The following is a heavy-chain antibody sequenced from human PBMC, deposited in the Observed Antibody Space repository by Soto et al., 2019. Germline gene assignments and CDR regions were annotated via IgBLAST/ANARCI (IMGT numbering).Heavy chain of an antibody. CDR3: SRRAPEGFDP. V-gene: IGHV4-39*01. CDR1: GGSLSSSPYY. Sequence: PSETLSLTCTVSGGSLSSSPYYWGWIRRPPGKGLEFIGSINYSGNTYYSPSLKSRVTLSVDTSKNQFSLKVTSVTATDTGLYYCSRRAPEGFDPWGQGTLVTVLL. CDR2: INYSGNT. J-gene: IGHJ5*02.